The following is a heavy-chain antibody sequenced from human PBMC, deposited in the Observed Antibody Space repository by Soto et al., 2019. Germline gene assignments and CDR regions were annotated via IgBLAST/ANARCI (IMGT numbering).Heavy chain of an antibody. CDR3: ARLGRWLQALDS. J-gene: IGHJ4*02. Sequence: SETLSLSYTVWGGSIRDYYGSWIRQPPGKGLEWVGYIYYTGSTTYNPSLKSRLTLSVDTSKNQFSLKLRSVSAADTAVYYCARLGRWLQALDSWGQGTLVTVSS. CDR1: GGSIRDYY. V-gene: IGHV4-59*08. D-gene: IGHD5-12*01. CDR2: IYYTGST.